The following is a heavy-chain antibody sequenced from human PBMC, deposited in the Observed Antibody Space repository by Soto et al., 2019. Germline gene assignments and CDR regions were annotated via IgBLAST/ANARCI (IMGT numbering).Heavy chain of an antibody. V-gene: IGHV4-34*01. Sequence: SETMSLAWALYGGSLGGYYWSWIRQLQGKGLEWIGEINHSGSTNYNPSLKSRVTISVDTSKNQFSLKLSSVTAADTAVYYCARFVDGSGSYVQRYYYYGMDVWGQGTTVTVSS. D-gene: IGHD3-10*01. J-gene: IGHJ6*02. CDR2: INHSGST. CDR3: ARFVDGSGSYVQRYYYYGMDV. CDR1: GGSLGGYY.